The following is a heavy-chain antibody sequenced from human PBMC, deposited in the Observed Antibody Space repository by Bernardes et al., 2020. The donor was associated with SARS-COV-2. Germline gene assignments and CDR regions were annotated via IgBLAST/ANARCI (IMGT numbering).Heavy chain of an antibody. CDR2: IKQDGSEK. CDR3: ARGEGGYSYEGYMDV. CDR1: GFTFISYW. V-gene: IGHV3-7*04. D-gene: IGHD5-18*01. Sequence: GGSLRLSCAASGFTFISYWMIWVRQAPGKGLEWVANIKQDGSEKYYVDSVKGRFTISRDNAKNSLYLQMNSPRDEDTAVYYCARGEGGYSYEGYMDVWGKGTTVTVSS. J-gene: IGHJ6*03.